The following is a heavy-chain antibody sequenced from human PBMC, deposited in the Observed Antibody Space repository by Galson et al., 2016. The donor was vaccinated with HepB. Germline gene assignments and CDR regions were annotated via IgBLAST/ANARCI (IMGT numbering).Heavy chain of an antibody. CDR3: ARTLWDSSGNWFEP. Sequence: SETLSLTCSVSGGSINNYYWSWIRQPPGKGLEWIGYIPYSGTTNYNPSFKGRVTLSVGTSKDQFSLTLTSVTAADAAFYYCARTLWDSSGNWFEPWGQGTLVTVSS. D-gene: IGHD6-25*01. CDR2: IPYSGTT. CDR1: GGSINNYY. J-gene: IGHJ5*02. V-gene: IGHV4-59*01.